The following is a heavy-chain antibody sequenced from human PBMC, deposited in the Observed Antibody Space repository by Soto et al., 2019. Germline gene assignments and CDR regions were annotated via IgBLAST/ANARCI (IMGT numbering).Heavy chain of an antibody. CDR3: AKDGGDRHDAFAI. V-gene: IGHV3-30*18. Sequence: PGGSLRLSCAASGFTFSSYGMHWVRQAPGKGLEWVAVISHDGSNKYYADSVKGRFTISRDNSKNTLYLQMNSLRAEDTAVYYCAKDGGDRHDAFAIWVQGTMVTVSS. J-gene: IGHJ3*02. CDR1: GFTFSSYG. CDR2: ISHDGSNK. D-gene: IGHD2-21*02.